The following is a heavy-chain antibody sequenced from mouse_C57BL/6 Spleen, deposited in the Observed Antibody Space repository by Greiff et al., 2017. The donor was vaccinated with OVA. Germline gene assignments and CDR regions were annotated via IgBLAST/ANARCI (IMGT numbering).Heavy chain of an antibody. CDR3: ARSNWDSLYYFDY. CDR1: GFTFTDYY. Sequence: EAKVVESGGGLVQPGGSLSLSCAASGFTFTDYYMSWVRQPPGKALEWLGFIRNKANGYTTEYSASVKGRFTISRDNSQSILYLQMNALRAEDSATYYCARSNWDSLYYFDYWGQGTTLTVSS. J-gene: IGHJ2*01. CDR2: IRNKANGYTT. V-gene: IGHV7-3*01. D-gene: IGHD4-1*02.